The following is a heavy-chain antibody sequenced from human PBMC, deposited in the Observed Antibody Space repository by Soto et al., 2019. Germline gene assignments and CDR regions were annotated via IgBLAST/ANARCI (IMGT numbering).Heavy chain of an antibody. Sequence: PGGSLRLSCAASGFTFSSYWMHWVRQAPGKGLVWVSRINSDGSSTGYADSVKGRFTISRDNAKNTLYLQMNSLRAEDTAVYYCAREETAAVTLGYYYYYGMDVWGQGTTVTVSS. CDR2: INSDGSST. V-gene: IGHV3-74*01. CDR3: AREETAAVTLGYYYYYGMDV. D-gene: IGHD6-13*01. CDR1: GFTFSSYW. J-gene: IGHJ6*02.